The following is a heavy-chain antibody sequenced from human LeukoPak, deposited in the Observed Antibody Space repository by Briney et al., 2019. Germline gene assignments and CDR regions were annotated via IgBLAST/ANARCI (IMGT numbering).Heavy chain of an antibody. CDR3: AKDPIAEWCVFDY. Sequence: GGSLRLSCAASGFTVSSNYMSWVRQAPGKGLEWVSAISGSGGSTYYADSVKGRFTISRDNSKNTLYLQMNSLRAEDTAVYYCAKDPIAEWCVFDYWGQGTLVTVSS. J-gene: IGHJ4*02. CDR1: GFTVSSNY. V-gene: IGHV3-23*01. D-gene: IGHD2-8*01. CDR2: ISGSGGST.